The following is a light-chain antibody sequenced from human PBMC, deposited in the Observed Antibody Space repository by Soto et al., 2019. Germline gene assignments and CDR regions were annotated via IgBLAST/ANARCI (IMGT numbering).Light chain of an antibody. V-gene: IGKV1-27*01. Sequence: IRINRAPAVSTHSVGDSIAITHRASQSIRSWLAWYQQKPGKVPKLLIYAASTLQSGVPSRFSGSGSGTDFTLTISSLQPEDIATYYCQQYDHLPLTFGGGTKVDIK. CDR1: QSIRSW. CDR3: QQYDHLPLT. CDR2: AAS. J-gene: IGKJ4*01.